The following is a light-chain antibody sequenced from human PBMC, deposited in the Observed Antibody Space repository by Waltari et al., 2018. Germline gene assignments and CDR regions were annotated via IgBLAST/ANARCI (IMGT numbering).Light chain of an antibody. CDR2: AAS. CDR3: QQYYSTFWT. V-gene: IGKV1-NL1*01. CDR1: QAISNS. J-gene: IGKJ1*01. Sequence: DIQMTQSPSSLPASVGTSIPITCRASQAISNSLAWYQQKPGKAPKLLLYAASRLESGVPSRFSGSGSGTDYTLTISSLQAEDFANYYCQQYYSTFWTFGQGTKVEIK.